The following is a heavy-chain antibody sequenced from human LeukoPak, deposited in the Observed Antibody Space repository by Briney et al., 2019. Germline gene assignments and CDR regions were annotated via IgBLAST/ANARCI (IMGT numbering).Heavy chain of an antibody. Sequence: ASVKVSCKASGYTFTSYDINWVRQATGQGLEWMGWMNPNSGNTGYAQKFQGRVTMTRNTSISTAYMELSSLRSEDTTVYYCARGSDYGDSNYYYYGMDVWGQGTTVTVSS. CDR3: ARGSDYGDSNYYYYGMDV. CDR2: MNPNSGNT. J-gene: IGHJ6*02. V-gene: IGHV1-8*01. CDR1: GYTFTSYD. D-gene: IGHD4-17*01.